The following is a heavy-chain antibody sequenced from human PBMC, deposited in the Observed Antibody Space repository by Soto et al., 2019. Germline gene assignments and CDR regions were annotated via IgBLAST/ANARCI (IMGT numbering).Heavy chain of an antibody. Sequence: ASVKVSCKASGYTFTSYGISWVRQAPGQGLEWMGWISAYNGNTNYAQKLQGRVTMTTDTSTSTAYMELRSLRSDDTAVYYCARALVGSSGWYDVNYYYGMDVWGQGTTVTVSS. CDR2: ISAYNGNT. V-gene: IGHV1-18*01. D-gene: IGHD6-19*01. J-gene: IGHJ6*02. CDR3: ARALVGSSGWYDVNYYYGMDV. CDR1: GYTFTSYG.